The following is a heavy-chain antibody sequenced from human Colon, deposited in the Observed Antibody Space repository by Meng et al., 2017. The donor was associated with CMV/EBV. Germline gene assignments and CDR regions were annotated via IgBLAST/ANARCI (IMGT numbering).Heavy chain of an antibody. V-gene: IGHV3-21*01. Sequence: GESLKISCAASGFTFSNHAMNWVRQAPGKGLEWVASVSSLSNDIYYADSVKGRFTISRDNAKNSLYLQMNSLRAEDTAIYYCASARAVAGASSYFDYWGQGTLVTVSS. D-gene: IGHD6-19*01. J-gene: IGHJ4*02. CDR2: VSSLSNDI. CDR1: GFTFSNHA. CDR3: ASARAVAGASSYFDY.